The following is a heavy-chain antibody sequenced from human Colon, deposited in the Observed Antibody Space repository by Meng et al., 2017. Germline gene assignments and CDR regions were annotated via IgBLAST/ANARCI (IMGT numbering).Heavy chain of an antibody. CDR2: IFHSGST. V-gene: IGHV4-4*02. Sequence: QVQLQESGPGLVKPSGTLSLTCDVYGGSISSNNWWSWVRQPPGKGLEWIGEIFHSGSTNYNPSLKSRVTISVDKSKNEFSLKVRSVTAADTAVYYCARVADFWGGRQYYFDYWGQGSLVTVSS. D-gene: IGHD3-3*01. CDR1: GGSISSNNW. J-gene: IGHJ4*02. CDR3: ARVADFWGGRQYYFDY.